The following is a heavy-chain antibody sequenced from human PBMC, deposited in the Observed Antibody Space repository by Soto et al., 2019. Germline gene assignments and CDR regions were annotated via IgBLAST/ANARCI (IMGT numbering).Heavy chain of an antibody. CDR1: GFTFSSYA. CDR3: AKDLGLYYYDSSGYSNY. Sequence: GGSLRLSCAASGFTFSSYAMSWVRQAPGKGLEWVSAISGSGGSTYYADSVKGRFTISRDNSKNTLYLQMNSLRAEDTAVYYCAKDLGLYYYDSSGYSNYWGQGTLVTVSS. V-gene: IGHV3-23*01. CDR2: ISGSGGST. D-gene: IGHD3-22*01. J-gene: IGHJ4*02.